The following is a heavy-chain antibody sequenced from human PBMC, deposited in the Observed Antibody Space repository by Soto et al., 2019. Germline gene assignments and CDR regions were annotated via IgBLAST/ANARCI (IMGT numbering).Heavy chain of an antibody. J-gene: IGHJ6*03. CDR3: AKDQYDFWSGYYPRTLYCYYMDV. CDR1: GFTFSSSG. D-gene: IGHD3-3*01. CDR2: ISYDGSNK. V-gene: IGHV3-30*18. Sequence: QVQLVESGGGVVQPGRSLRLSCAASGFTFSSSGMHWVRQAPGKGLEWVAVISYDGSNKYYADSVKGRFTISRDNSKNTLYLQMNCLRAEDTAVYYCAKDQYDFWSGYYPRTLYCYYMDVWGRGPTVTVSS.